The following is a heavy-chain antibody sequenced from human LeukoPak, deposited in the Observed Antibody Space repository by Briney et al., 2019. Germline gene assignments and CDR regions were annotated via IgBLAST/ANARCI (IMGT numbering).Heavy chain of an antibody. CDR2: INSDGSST. D-gene: IGHD6-19*01. J-gene: IGHJ5*02. V-gene: IGHV3-74*01. CDR1: GFTLSSYW. CDR3: ANFERTVAGPYNWFDP. Sequence: PGGSLRLSCAASGFTLSSYWMHWVRQAPGKGLVWVSRINSDGSSTSNVDSVKGRFTISRDNPKNTLYLQMNSLRAEDTAVYYCANFERTVAGPYNWFDPWGQGTLVTVSS.